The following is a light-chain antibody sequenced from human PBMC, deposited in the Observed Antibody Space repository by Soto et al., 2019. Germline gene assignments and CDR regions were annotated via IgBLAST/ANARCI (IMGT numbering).Light chain of an antibody. Sequence: QSVLTQPPSVSGAPGQRVTISCTGSSSNIGAGYDVHWYQQLPGTAPKLLIYGNSNRPSGVPDRFSGSKSGTSASLAITGLQAEDEADYYCQSYDSSLGLFGGGTKVTVL. CDR1: SSNIGAGYD. CDR2: GNS. J-gene: IGLJ2*01. CDR3: QSYDSSLGL. V-gene: IGLV1-40*01.